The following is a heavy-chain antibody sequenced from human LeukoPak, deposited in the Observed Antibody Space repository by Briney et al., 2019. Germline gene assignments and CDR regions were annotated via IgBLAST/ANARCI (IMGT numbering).Heavy chain of an antibody. D-gene: IGHD2-15*01. Sequence: PSETLSLTCAVNGGSLSNYVWTWVRQPPGKGFEWIAEFRHGGATNYNPSLKSRVTISVDTSKNQFSLKLSSVTAADTAVYYCARGEMQLLLSGYFDYWGQGTLVTVSS. CDR1: GGSLSNYV. CDR2: FRHGGAT. J-gene: IGHJ4*02. V-gene: IGHV4-34*01. CDR3: ARGEMQLLLSGYFDY.